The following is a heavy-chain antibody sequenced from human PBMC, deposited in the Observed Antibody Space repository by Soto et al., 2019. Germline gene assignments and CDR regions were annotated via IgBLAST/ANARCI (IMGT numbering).Heavy chain of an antibody. CDR3: TRDGGGLGRLSLFEY. CDR1: LVNVNSDY. CDR2: IYSGETT. Sequence: LXSSGAASLVNVNSDYMNWVRQTPGKWLEWVASIYSGETTYYADSVRGRFTISSDKSKNTLYFQLSSLRIEDTAVYYCTRDGGGLGRLSLFEYWGQGVLVTVSS. D-gene: IGHD3-16*01. J-gene: IGHJ4*02. V-gene: IGHV3-53*01.